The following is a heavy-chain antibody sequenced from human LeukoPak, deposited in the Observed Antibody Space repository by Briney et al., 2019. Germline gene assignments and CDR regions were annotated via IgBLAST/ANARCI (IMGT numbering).Heavy chain of an antibody. CDR1: GFTVSSNY. D-gene: IGHD4-17*01. CDR2: ISSSSSTI. CDR3: ARDRTTVTTDAFDI. Sequence: GGSLRLSCAASGFTVSSNYMSWVRQAPGKGLEWVSYISSSSSTIYYADSVKGRFTISRDNAKNSLYLQMNSLRDEDTAVYYCARDRTTVTTDAFDIWGQGTMVTVSS. V-gene: IGHV3-48*02. J-gene: IGHJ3*02.